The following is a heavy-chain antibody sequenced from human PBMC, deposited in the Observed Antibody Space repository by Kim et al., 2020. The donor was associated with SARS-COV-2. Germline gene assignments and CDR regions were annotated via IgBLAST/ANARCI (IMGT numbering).Heavy chain of an antibody. CDR2: IYTSGST. CDR1: GGSISSGSYY. J-gene: IGHJ4*02. Sequence: SETLSLTCTVSGGSISSGSYYWSWIRQPAGKGLEWIGRIYTSGSTNYNPSLKSRVTISVDTSKNQFSLKLSSVTAADTAVYYCASSFYGATGYFDYWGQGTLVSVSS. CDR3: ASSFYGATGYFDY. D-gene: IGHD3-10*01. V-gene: IGHV4-61*02.